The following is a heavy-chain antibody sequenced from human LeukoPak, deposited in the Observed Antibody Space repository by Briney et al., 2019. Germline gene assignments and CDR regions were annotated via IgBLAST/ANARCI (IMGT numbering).Heavy chain of an antibody. CDR2: IYDSGST. CDR1: GYSIISGYY. Sequence: SEALSLTFSVFGYSIISGYYWAWLRQPPGKGLDWIGSIYDSGSTYYNPSLKSGVTISVDKSKNQFSLKLSSVTAADTAVYYCARDQVGATHNDAFDLWGQGTLVTVSS. D-gene: IGHD1-26*01. J-gene: IGHJ3*01. V-gene: IGHV4-38-2*02. CDR3: ARDQVGATHNDAFDL.